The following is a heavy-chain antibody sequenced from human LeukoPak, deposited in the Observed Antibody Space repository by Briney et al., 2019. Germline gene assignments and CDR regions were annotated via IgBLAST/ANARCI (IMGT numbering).Heavy chain of an antibody. V-gene: IGHV3-30*04. J-gene: IGHJ4*02. D-gene: IGHD1-20*01. CDR3: AKDYNWNDQPDY. Sequence: GGSLRLSCAASGFTFSSYAMHWVRQAPGKGLEWVAVISYDGSNKYYADSVKGRFTISRDNSKNTLYLQMNSLRAEDTAVYYCAKDYNWNDQPDYWGQGTLVTVSS. CDR2: ISYDGSNK. CDR1: GFTFSSYA.